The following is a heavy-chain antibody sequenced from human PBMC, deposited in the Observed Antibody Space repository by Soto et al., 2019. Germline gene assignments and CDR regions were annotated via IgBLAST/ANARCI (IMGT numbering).Heavy chain of an antibody. J-gene: IGHJ6*02. D-gene: IGHD6-13*01. CDR1: GGIFNSFA. CDR3: ARSAAAGLKGSLGV. CDR2: ILPVFGTP. Sequence: QVQLVQSGAEVKKPESSVKVSCKASGGIFNSFAISWVRQAPGQGLEWMGGILPVFGTPSNSPNFQGRITITADRSTTTAYMELSSLRFEDTAVYYCARSAAAGLKGSLGVWGQGTRVTVSS. V-gene: IGHV1-69*06.